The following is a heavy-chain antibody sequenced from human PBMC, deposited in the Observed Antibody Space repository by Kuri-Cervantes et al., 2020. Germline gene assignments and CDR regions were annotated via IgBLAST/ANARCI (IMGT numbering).Heavy chain of an antibody. D-gene: IGHD3-22*01. J-gene: IGHJ5*02. V-gene: IGHV1-24*01. Sequence: ASVKVSCKGSGYTLTELSMHWVRQAPGKGLEWMGGFDPEDGETIYAQKFQGRVTMTEDTSTDTAYMELTSLRSEDTAVYYCNTYYYDSSGYYGGFDPWGQGTLVTVSS. CDR2: FDPEDGET. CDR3: NTYYYDSSGYYGGFDP. CDR1: GYTLTELS.